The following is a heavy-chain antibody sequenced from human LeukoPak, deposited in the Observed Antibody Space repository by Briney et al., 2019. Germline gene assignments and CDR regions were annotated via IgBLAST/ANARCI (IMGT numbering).Heavy chain of an antibody. CDR2: IYYSGNT. J-gene: IGHJ6*02. D-gene: IGHD2-15*01. CDR3: AREVAYGMDV. Sequence: SETLSLTCTVSGGSISSYYWSWIRQPPGKGLEWIGYIYYSGNTNYNPSLKSRVTISVDTSKNQFSLKLSSVTAADTAVYYCAREVAYGMDVWGQGTTVTVSS. V-gene: IGHV4-59*01. CDR1: GGSISSYY.